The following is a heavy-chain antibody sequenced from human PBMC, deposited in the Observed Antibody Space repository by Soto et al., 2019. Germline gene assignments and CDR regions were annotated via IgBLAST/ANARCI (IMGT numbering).Heavy chain of an antibody. J-gene: IGHJ4*02. Sequence: SETLSLTCTVSGGSISDYYWSWLRQSPGKGLEWIGYIYSNGNTKYNPSLQTRLTISVNTSTNQFSLNLTSVTTADTAVYYCARESSSRGPPFDFWGQGTLVTV. D-gene: IGHD6-6*01. V-gene: IGHV4-59*01. CDR1: GGSISDYY. CDR2: IYSNGNT. CDR3: ARESSSRGPPFDF.